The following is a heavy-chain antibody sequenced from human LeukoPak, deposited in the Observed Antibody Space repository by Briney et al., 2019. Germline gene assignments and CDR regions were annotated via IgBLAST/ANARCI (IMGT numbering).Heavy chain of an antibody. CDR1: GFTFSSYG. V-gene: IGHV3-33*01. Sequence: GGSLRLSCAASGFTFSSYGMHWVRQAPGKGLEWVAVIWYDGSNKYYADSVKGRFTISRDNSKNTLYLQMNSLRAEDTAVYYCARMESLLWFGEALGPYYYGMDVWGQGTTVTVSS. J-gene: IGHJ6*02. CDR2: IWYDGSNK. D-gene: IGHD3-10*01. CDR3: ARMESLLWFGEALGPYYYGMDV.